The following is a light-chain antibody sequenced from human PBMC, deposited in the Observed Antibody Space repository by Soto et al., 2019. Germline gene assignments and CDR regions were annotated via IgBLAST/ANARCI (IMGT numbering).Light chain of an antibody. CDR3: CSDARSSPDV. CDR1: SSDVGSFNF. J-gene: IGLJ1*01. V-gene: IGLV2-23*02. CDR2: EVT. Sequence: QSALTQPASVSGSPGQSITISCTRTSSDVGSFNFVSWYQQHPGKAPKVMIYEVTKRPSGVSNRFSVSKSGNTASLTISGLQSDAEAYYYCCSDARSSPDVFGTGTKVTVL.